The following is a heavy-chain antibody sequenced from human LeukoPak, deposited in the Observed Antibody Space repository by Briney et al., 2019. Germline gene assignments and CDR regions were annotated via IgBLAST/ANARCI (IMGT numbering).Heavy chain of an antibody. V-gene: IGHV4-34*01. D-gene: IGHD6-13*01. CDR1: GGSFSGYY. Sequence: SETLSLTCAVYGGSFSGYYWSWIRQPPGKGLEWIGEINHSGSTNYNPSLKSRVTISVDTSKNQFSLKLSSVTAADTAVYYCARGGIAAVDYYFDYWGQGTLVTVSS. CDR2: INHSGST. J-gene: IGHJ4*02. CDR3: ARGGIAAVDYYFDY.